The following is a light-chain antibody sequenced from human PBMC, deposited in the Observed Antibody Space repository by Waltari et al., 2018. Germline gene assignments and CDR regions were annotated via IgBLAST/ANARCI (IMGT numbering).Light chain of an antibody. CDR2: DND. V-gene: IGLV1-51*01. CDR3: GTWDTSLGAVV. Sequence: QSVLTQPPSVSAAPGPDVTISCSVGRSNIGGHNYVTWYQKFPGTAPKLFVFDNDRRPSGIPDRFSGSKSGTSATLAITGLQTGDEADYFCGTWDTSLGAVVFGGGTKLTVL. CDR1: RSNIGGHNY. J-gene: IGLJ2*01.